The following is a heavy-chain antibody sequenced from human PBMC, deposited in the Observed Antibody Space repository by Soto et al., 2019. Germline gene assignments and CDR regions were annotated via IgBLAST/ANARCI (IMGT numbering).Heavy chain of an antibody. CDR2: IKQDGSEK. V-gene: IGHV3-7*04. D-gene: IGHD2-15*01. CDR3: ARAGPLLGYCSGGSC. J-gene: IGHJ4*02. Sequence: GGSLRLSCAASGFTFSSYWMSWVRQAPGKGLEWVANIKQDGSEKCYVDSVKGRFTISRDNAKNSLYLQMNSLRAEDTAVYYCARAGPLLGYCSGGSCWGQGSLVTVSS. CDR1: GFTFSSYW.